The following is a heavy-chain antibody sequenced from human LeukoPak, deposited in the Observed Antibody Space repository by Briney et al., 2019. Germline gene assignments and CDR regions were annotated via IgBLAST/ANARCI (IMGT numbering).Heavy chain of an antibody. CDR1: GYTFTGYY. J-gene: IGHJ4*02. Sequence: ASVKDSCKASGYTFTGYYMHWVRQAPGQGLEWMGWINPNSGGTNYAQKFQGRVTMTRDTSISTAYMELSRLRSDDTAVYYCARVPPYYYDSSANYWGQGTLVTVSS. D-gene: IGHD3-22*01. CDR2: INPNSGGT. V-gene: IGHV1-2*02. CDR3: ARVPPYYYDSSANY.